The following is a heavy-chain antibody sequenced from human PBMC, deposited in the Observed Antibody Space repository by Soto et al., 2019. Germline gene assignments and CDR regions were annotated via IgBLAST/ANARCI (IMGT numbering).Heavy chain of an antibody. D-gene: IGHD5-18*01. V-gene: IGHV1-69*13. J-gene: IGHJ4*02. Sequence: SVKVSCKASGGTFSSYXISWVRQAPGQGLEWMGGIIPIFGTANYAQKFQGRVTITADESTSTAYMELSSLRSEDTAVYYCARAPGSIGNSYIPPYYFDYWGQGTLVNVSS. CDR1: GGTFSSYX. CDR2: IIPIFGTA. CDR3: ARAPGSIGNSYIPPYYFDY.